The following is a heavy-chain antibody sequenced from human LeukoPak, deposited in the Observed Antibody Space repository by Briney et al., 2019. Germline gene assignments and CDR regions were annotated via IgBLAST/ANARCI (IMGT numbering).Heavy chain of an antibody. V-gene: IGHV1-2*02. CDR3: ARGITGGSYYYYYYMDV. Sequence: GASVKVSCKASGYTFTSYYMHWVRQAPGQGLEWMGWINPNSGGTNYAQKFQGRVTMTRDTSISTAYMELSRLRSDDTAVYYCARGITGGSYYYYYYMDVWGKGTTVTVSS. CDR2: INPNSGGT. J-gene: IGHJ6*03. D-gene: IGHD1-26*01. CDR1: GYTFTSYY.